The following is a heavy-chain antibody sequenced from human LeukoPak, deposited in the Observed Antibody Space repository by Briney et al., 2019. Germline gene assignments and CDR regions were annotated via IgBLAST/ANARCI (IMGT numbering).Heavy chain of an antibody. CDR2: IYYSGST. D-gene: IGHD3-10*01. J-gene: IGHJ5*02. Sequence: SETLSLTRTVSGGSVSSGSYYWSWIRQPPGKGLEWIGYIYYSGSTNYNPSLKSRVTISVDTSKNQFSLKLSSVTAADTAVYYCARDRTGPLSYYYGIDPWGQGTLVTVSS. V-gene: IGHV4-61*01. CDR1: GGSVSSGSYY. CDR3: ARDRTGPLSYYYGIDP.